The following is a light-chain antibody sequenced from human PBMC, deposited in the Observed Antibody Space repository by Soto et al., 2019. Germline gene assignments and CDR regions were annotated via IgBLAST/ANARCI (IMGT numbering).Light chain of an antibody. CDR3: QQYDNWPPLT. Sequence: EIVMTQSPGTLSVSPGEGATLSCRASQTVSNNLAWYQQEPDQAPRLLIYGASTRATGVPARFSGSGSGTEFTLTISTLQSEDFAVYYCQQYDNWPPLTFGGGTKVDIK. V-gene: IGKV3-15*01. CDR1: QTVSNN. CDR2: GAS. J-gene: IGKJ4*01.